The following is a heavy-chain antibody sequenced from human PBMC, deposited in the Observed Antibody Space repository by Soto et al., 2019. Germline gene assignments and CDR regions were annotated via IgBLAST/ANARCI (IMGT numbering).Heavy chain of an antibody. CDR2: ISYDGSNK. J-gene: IGHJ3*02. CDR3: AALRYFDWRQGVDDAFDI. V-gene: IGHV3-30*03. CDR1: GFTFSSYG. Sequence: GGSLRLSCAASGFTFSSYGMHWVRQAPGKGLEWVAFISYDGSNKYYADSVKGRFSISRDNSKNTLYLQMNSLRAEDTAVYYCAALRYFDWRQGVDDAFDISGPGTMVTGSS. D-gene: IGHD3-9*01.